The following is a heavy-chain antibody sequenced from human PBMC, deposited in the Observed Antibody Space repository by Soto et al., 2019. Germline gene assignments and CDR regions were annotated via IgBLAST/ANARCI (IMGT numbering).Heavy chain of an antibody. D-gene: IGHD1-26*01. J-gene: IGHJ5*02. CDR2: IVPLIGIV. CDR1: GDTVSTHT. V-gene: IGHV1-69*04. CDR3: AKGGGPYFFDH. Sequence: QVQLVQSGAEVKKPGSSVKVSCETSGDTVSTHTISWVRQAPGQGLEWIGRIVPLIGIVKYAQKFQGRVTITADKSRSITYMELSSLTSEDSAVYFCAKGGGPYFFDHWGQGTRVIVSS.